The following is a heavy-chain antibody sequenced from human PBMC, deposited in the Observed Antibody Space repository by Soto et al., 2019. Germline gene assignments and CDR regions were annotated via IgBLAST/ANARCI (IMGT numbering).Heavy chain of an antibody. V-gene: IGHV3-74*01. CDR1: GFTFSSYW. CDR2: INSDGSST. Sequence: EVQLVESGGGLVQPGGSLRLSCAASGFTFSSYWMHWVRQAPGKGLVWVSRINSDGSSTSYADSVKGRFTIARDNAKNTLYLQMNSLSAEDTAVYYCARDADYCSSTSGDASWYFDLWGRGTLVTVSS. D-gene: IGHD2-2*01. J-gene: IGHJ2*01. CDR3: ARDADYCSSTSGDASWYFDL.